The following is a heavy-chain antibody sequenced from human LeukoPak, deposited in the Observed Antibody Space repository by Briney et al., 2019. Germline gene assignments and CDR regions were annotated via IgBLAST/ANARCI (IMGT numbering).Heavy chain of an antibody. Sequence: GGSLRLSCAASGFSFSSFAMSWVRQAPGKGLEWVSAIGVSGTTYYAESVKGRFTISRDSSKNTVYLQMNGLRDEDTAVYYCARKDTGRRYRGSDYWGQGTLVTVSS. J-gene: IGHJ4*02. CDR2: IGVSGTT. V-gene: IGHV3-23*01. CDR3: ARKDTGRRYRGSDY. D-gene: IGHD1-14*01. CDR1: GFSFSSFA.